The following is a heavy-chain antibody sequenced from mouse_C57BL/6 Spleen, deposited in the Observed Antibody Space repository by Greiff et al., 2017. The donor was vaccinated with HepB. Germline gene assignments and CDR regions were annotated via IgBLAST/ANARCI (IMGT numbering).Heavy chain of an antibody. CDR2: ISSGGSYT. V-gene: IGHV5-6*01. CDR1: GFTFSSYG. D-gene: IGHD1-1*01. J-gene: IGHJ2*01. CDR3: ASYYYGSSGDYFDY. Sequence: DVQLVESGGDLVKPGGSLKLSCAASGFTFSSYGMSWVRQTPDKRLEWVATISSGGSYTYYPDSVKGRFTISRDNAKNTLYLQMSSLKSEDTAMYYCASYYYGSSGDYFDYWGQGTTLTVSS.